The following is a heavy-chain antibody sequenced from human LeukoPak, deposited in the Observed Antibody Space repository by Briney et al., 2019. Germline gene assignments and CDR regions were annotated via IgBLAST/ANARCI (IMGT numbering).Heavy chain of an antibody. D-gene: IGHD6-19*01. J-gene: IGHJ4*02. CDR1: GSTFTIYD. CDR3: ARGGGQQWLVRKPFDY. CDR2: MNPNSGNT. Sequence: GASVTVSFTASGSTFTIYDINWVRQATGQGLEWMGWMNPNSGNTGYAQKFQGRVTITRNTSISTAYMELSSLRSEDTAVYYCARGGGQQWLVRKPFDYWGQGTLVTVSS. V-gene: IGHV1-8*03.